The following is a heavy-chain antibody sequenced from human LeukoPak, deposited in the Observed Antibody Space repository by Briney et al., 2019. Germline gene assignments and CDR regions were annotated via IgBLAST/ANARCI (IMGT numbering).Heavy chain of an antibody. V-gene: IGHV4-39*01. CDR1: GGSISSSSYY. J-gene: IGHJ4*02. CDR2: IYYSGST. Sequence: SETLSLTCTVSGGSISSSSYYWGWIRQPPGKGLEWIGSIYYSGSTYYNPSLKSRVTISVDTSKNQFSLKLSSVTAADMAVYYCARTPGLAPVGYWGQGTLVTVSS. CDR3: ARTPGLAPVGY. D-gene: IGHD4-23*01.